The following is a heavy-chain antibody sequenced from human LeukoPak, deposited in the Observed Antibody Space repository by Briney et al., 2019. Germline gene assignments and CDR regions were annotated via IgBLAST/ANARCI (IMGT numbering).Heavy chain of an antibody. V-gene: IGHV1-46*01. J-gene: IGHJ3*02. D-gene: IGHD2-15*01. CDR2: INPSGGST. CDR1: GYTFTSYY. Sequence: ASVKVSCKASGYTFTSYYMRWVRQAPGQGLEWMGIINPSGGSTSYAQKFQGRVTMTRDTSTSTVYMELSSLRSEDTAVYYCARDRLVVVAATPGAFDIWGQGTMVTVSS. CDR3: ARDRLVVVAATPGAFDI.